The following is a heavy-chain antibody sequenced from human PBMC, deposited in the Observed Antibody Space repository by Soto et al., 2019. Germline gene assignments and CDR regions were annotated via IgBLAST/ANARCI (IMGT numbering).Heavy chain of an antibody. Sequence: SVKVSCKDSVYTFSNFGISWVRQAHKQGLEWMGWISPTNEKTKIAQRFQGRVTMTTDISTSTSYLELRGLTSDDSAVYYCTRHARVADIYSGYFVNDVWGQGTPVTVPS. D-gene: IGHD3-3*01. J-gene: IGHJ4*02. CDR2: ISPTNEKT. V-gene: IGHV1-18*01. CDR1: VYTFSNFG. CDR3: TRHARVADIYSGYFVNDV.